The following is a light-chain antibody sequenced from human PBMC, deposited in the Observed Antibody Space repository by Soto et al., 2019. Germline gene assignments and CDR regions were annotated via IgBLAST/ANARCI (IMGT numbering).Light chain of an antibody. V-gene: IGKV3D-15*01. CDR1: QSVSSS. Sequence: EIVMTQSPATLSVSPGERATLSCRASQSVSSSVAWYQQKPGQAPRLLIYGASTRATGIPDRFSGSGSGTDFTLTISGLQPEDLATYYCQIYNTVRPTFGQGTRLEI. J-gene: IGKJ5*01. CDR2: GAS. CDR3: QIYNTVRPT.